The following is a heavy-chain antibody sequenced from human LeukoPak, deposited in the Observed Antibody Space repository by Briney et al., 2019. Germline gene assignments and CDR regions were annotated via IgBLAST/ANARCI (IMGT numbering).Heavy chain of an antibody. CDR3: ARSTTVPLGYFDY. J-gene: IGHJ4*02. CDR1: GYTFTSYY. CDR2: INPSGGST. V-gene: IGHV1-46*01. D-gene: IGHD4-17*01. Sequence: GASVKVSCKASGYTFTSYYMHWVRQAPGQGLEWMGIINPSGGSTSYAQKFQGRVTMTRDMSTSTAYMELSRLRSDDTAVYYCARSTTVPLGYFDYWGQGTLVTVSS.